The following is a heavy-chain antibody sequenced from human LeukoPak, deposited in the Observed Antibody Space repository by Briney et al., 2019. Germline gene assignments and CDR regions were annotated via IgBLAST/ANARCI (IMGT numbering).Heavy chain of an antibody. J-gene: IGHJ4*02. Sequence: GGSLRLSCAASGFTFRSYAMSWVRQAPGKGPEWVSAISDSGAATNYADSVKGRLTISRDNSRNTLYLQMNSLRAEDTAVYYCAKRSCSGGSCNFDYWGQGTLVTVSS. CDR3: AKRSCSGGSCNFDY. D-gene: IGHD2-15*01. CDR2: ISDSGAAT. CDR1: GFTFRSYA. V-gene: IGHV3-23*01.